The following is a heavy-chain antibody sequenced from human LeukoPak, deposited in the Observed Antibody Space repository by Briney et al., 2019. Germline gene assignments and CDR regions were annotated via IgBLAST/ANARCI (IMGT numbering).Heavy chain of an antibody. D-gene: IGHD3-22*01. CDR2: IYSGGST. Sequence: GGSLRLSCAASGFTVSSNYMSWVRQAPGKGLEWVSVIYSGGSTYYADSVKGRFTISRDNSKNTLYLQMNSQRAEDTAVYYCARGVRPRDYYDSSGYYERRYWYFDLWGRGTLVTVSS. CDR1: GFTVSSNY. J-gene: IGHJ2*01. CDR3: ARGVRPRDYYDSSGYYERRYWYFDL. V-gene: IGHV3-53*01.